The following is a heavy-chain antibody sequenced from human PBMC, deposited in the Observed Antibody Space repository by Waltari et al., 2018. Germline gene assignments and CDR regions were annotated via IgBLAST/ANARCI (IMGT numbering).Heavy chain of an antibody. CDR3: AKGGLWSGYYPVSDWFDP. CDR1: GFTFSTYG. V-gene: IGHV3-30*18. D-gene: IGHD3-3*01. CDR2: ISYDGGND. J-gene: IGHJ5*02. Sequence: QVQLVESGGGVVQPGRSLRLSCEASGFTFSTYGMHWVRQAPGKGLEWVAVISYDGGNDYYADSVKGRFTISRDNDNNTLYLQINSLRPEDAAMYYCAKGGLWSGYYPVSDWFDPWGQGTLVTVSS.